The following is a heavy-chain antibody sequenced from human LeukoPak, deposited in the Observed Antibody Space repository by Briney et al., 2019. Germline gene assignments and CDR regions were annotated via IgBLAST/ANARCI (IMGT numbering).Heavy chain of an antibody. CDR3: ARVDSSGYYPPDY. Sequence: ASVKVSCKASGYTFTSYYMHWVRQAPGQGLEWMGIINPSGGSTSYAQKFQGRVTMTRDMSTSTVYMELSSLRSEDTAVYYFARVDSSGYYPPDYWGQGTLVTVSS. J-gene: IGHJ4*02. CDR1: GYTFTSYY. CDR2: INPSGGST. D-gene: IGHD3-22*01. V-gene: IGHV1-46*01.